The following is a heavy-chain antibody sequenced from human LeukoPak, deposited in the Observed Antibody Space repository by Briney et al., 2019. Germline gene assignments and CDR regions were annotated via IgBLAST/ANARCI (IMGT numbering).Heavy chain of an antibody. CDR2: ISYDGSDK. J-gene: IGHJ3*02. V-gene: IGHV3-30*03. CDR3: ARVVGGVGDAFDI. D-gene: IGHD1-26*01. CDR1: GFTFSSYG. Sequence: GGSLRLSCAASGFTFSSYGIHWVRQAPGKGLEWVAVISYDGSDKYYADSVKGRFTISRDNSKNTLYLQINSLRAEDTALYYCARVVGGVGDAFDIWGQGTMVTVSS.